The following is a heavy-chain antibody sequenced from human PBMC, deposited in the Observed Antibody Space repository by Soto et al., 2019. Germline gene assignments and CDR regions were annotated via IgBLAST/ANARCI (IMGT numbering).Heavy chain of an antibody. CDR3: ALSYSYGYDY. Sequence: QVQLQQWGAGLLKPSETLSLTCAVYGGSFSGYYWSWIRQPPGKGLAWIGEINHSGSTNYNPSLKSRVTISVDTSKNQFSLKLSSVTAADTAVYYCALSYSYGYDYWGQGTLVTVSS. J-gene: IGHJ4*02. CDR2: INHSGST. V-gene: IGHV4-34*01. CDR1: GGSFSGYY. D-gene: IGHD5-18*01.